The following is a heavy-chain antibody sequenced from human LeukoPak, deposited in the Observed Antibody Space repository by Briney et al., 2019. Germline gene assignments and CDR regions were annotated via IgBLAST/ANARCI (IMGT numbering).Heavy chain of an antibody. CDR1: GFAFNTYS. V-gene: IGHV3-21*04. J-gene: IGHJ4*02. CDR3: AKVGLLGAH. D-gene: IGHD2-15*01. CDR2: ISGSSSYI. Sequence: GGSLRLSCAASGFAFNTYSMNWVRQAPGKGLEWVPSISGSSSYIYYADSVKGRFTISRDNSKNTLYLQMNSLRAEDTAVYYCAKVGLLGAHWGQGTLVTVSS.